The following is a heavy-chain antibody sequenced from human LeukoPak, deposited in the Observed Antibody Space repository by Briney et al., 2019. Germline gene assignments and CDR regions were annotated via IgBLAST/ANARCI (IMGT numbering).Heavy chain of an antibody. D-gene: IGHD6-19*01. CDR1: GGSISSSNW. J-gene: IGHJ1*01. CDR2: IYHSGST. Sequence: SGTLSLTCAVSGGSISSSNWWSWVRPPPGKGLEWIGEIYHSGSTNYNPSLKSRVTISVDKSKNQFSLKLSSVTAADTAVYYCARGASLYSSGPLFQHWGQGTLVTVSS. V-gene: IGHV4-4*02. CDR3: ARGASLYSSGPLFQH.